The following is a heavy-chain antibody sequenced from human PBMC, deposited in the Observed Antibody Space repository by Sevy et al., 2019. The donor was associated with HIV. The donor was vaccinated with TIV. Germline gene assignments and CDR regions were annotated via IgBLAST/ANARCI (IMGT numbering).Heavy chain of an antibody. J-gene: IGHJ4*02. CDR2: IGTVGNT. Sequence: GESLKISCAASGFTLSSYDMHWVRQSTGKGLEWVSAIGTVGNTFYADSVRGRFIISRENAKSSLYLQMNSLRAGDTAVYYCARVTWNYRAFDFWGQGTLVTVSS. V-gene: IGHV3-13*01. D-gene: IGHD1-7*01. CDR3: ARVTWNYRAFDF. CDR1: GFTLSSYD.